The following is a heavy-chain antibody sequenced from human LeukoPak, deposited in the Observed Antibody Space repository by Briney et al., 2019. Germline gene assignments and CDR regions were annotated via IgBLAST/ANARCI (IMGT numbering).Heavy chain of an antibody. Sequence: SETLSLTCAVYGGSFSGYYWSWIRQPPGKGLEWIGEINHSGSTNYNPSLKSRVTISVDTSKNQFSLKLSSVTAADTAVYYCAGSTYYYDSSGYSLYYYYYGMDVWGQGTTVTVPS. CDR3: AGSTYYYDSSGYSLYYYYYGMDV. D-gene: IGHD3-22*01. V-gene: IGHV4-34*01. CDR1: GGSFSGYY. J-gene: IGHJ6*02. CDR2: INHSGST.